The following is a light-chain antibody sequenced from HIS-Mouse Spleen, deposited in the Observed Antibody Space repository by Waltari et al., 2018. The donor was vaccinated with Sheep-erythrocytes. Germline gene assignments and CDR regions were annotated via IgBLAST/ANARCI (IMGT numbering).Light chain of an antibody. CDR3: CSYAGSYNHV. CDR2: YVS. V-gene: IGLV2-11*01. Sequence: QSALTQPRSVSGSPGQSVTISCTGTSRDVGGYNYVSWYQQHPGKAPKLMIYYVSKRPAGVPDRFSGSKSVNTASLTISGLQAEDEADYYCCSYAGSYNHVFATGTKVTVL. J-gene: IGLJ1*01. CDR1: SRDVGGYNY.